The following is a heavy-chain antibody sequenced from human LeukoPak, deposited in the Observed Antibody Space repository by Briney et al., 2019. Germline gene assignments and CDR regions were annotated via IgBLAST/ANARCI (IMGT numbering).Heavy chain of an antibody. CDR3: ARAPAGQPYYYMDV. J-gene: IGHJ6*03. V-gene: IGHV4-61*08. D-gene: IGHD2-2*01. CDR2: MYYSGST. CDR1: GGSISSGGYY. Sequence: SQTLSLTCTVSGGSISSGGYYWSWIRQHPGKGLEWIGYMYYSGSTNYNPSLKSRVTMSVDTSNNQISLKMTSLTAADTAVYYCARAPAGQPYYYMDVWGKGTTVTVSS.